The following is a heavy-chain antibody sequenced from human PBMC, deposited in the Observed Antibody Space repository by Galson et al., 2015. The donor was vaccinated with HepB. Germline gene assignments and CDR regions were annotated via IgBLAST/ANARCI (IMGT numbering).Heavy chain of an antibody. CDR1: GFTLESHS. CDR2: ISPTSAYL. J-gene: IGHJ6*02. D-gene: IGHD5-18*01. CDR3: ARDLSGPKYGYFINYFGLDV. V-gene: IGHV3-21*01. Sequence: SLRLSCAASGFTLESHSMTWVRQAPGKGLEWVSSISPTSAYLYYTDSVKGRFTISRDNAGQSLYLQMNRLRADDTAIYYCARDLSGPKYGYFINYFGLDVWGPGTTVAVSS.